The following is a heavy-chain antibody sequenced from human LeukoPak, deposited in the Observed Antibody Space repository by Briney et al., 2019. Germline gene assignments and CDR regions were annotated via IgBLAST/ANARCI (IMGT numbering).Heavy chain of an antibody. J-gene: IGHJ4*02. Sequence: GGSLRLSCAASGFTFSSYSMNWVRQAPGKGLECVSSISSSSSYIYYADSVKGRFTISRDNAKNSLYLQMNSLRAEDTAVYYCARGGTRELDYWGQGTLVTVSS. CDR2: ISSSSSYI. CDR1: GFTFSSYS. V-gene: IGHV3-21*01. CDR3: ARGGTRELDY.